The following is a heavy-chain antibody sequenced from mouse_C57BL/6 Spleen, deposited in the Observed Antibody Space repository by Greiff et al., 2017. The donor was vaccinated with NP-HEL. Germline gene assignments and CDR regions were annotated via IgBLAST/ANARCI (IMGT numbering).Heavy chain of an antibody. CDR1: GYTFTSYW. CDR3: ARRGFAY. J-gene: IGHJ3*01. CDR2: IDPSDSYT. V-gene: IGHV1-69*01. Sequence: QVQLQQPGAELVMPGASVKLSCKASGYTFTSYWMHWVKQRPGQGLEWIGEIDPSDSYTNYNHKFKGKSTLTVDKSSSTAYMQLSRLTSEDSAVYFCARRGFAYWGQGTLVTVSA.